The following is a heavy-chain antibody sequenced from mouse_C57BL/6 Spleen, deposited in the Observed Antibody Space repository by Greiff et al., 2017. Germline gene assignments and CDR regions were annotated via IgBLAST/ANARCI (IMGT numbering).Heavy chain of an antibody. D-gene: IGHD2-4*01. CDR1: GFTFSSYG. V-gene: IGHV5-6*01. Sequence: EVQGVESGGDLVKPGGSLKLSCAASGFTFSSYGMSWVRPTPDKRLEWVATISSCGSYTYYPDSVKGRFTISRDNAKNTLYLQMSSLKSEDTAMYYCARPYDYDDWYFDVWGTGTTVTVSS. CDR2: ISSCGSYT. CDR3: ARPYDYDDWYFDV. J-gene: IGHJ1*03.